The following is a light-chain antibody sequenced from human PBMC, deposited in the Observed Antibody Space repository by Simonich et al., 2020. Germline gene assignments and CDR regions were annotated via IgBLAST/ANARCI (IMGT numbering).Light chain of an antibody. CDR3: SSYTSSSTWV. J-gene: IGLJ3*02. CDR1: SSDVGGSNY. Sequence: QSALTQPASVSGSPGQSITISCTGTSSDVGGSNYVSWYQQHPGKAPQLMISDVNKRPSGVSNRFSGSKSGNTASLTISGLRAEDEADYYCSSYTSSSTWVFGGGTKLTVL. V-gene: IGLV2-14*01. CDR2: DVN.